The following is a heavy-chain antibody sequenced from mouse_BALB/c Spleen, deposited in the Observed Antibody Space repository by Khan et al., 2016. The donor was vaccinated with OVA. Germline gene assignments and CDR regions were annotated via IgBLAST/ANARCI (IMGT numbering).Heavy chain of an antibody. J-gene: IGHJ2*01. Sequence: EVQLQESGPGLVKPSQSLSLTCTVTGYSITSGYAWNWIRQFPGNKLEWMGYISYSGFTNYNPSLKSRISITRDTSKNQFFLQLRSVTTEDTATYYWTRNNYDGYYFDYWGQGATLTVSS. CDR1: GYSITSGYA. D-gene: IGHD2-12*01. CDR2: ISYSGFT. CDR3: TRNNYDGYYFDY. V-gene: IGHV3-2*02.